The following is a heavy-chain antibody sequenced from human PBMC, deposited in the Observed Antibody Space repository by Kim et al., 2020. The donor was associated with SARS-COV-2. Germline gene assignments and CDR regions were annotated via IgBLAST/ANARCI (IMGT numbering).Heavy chain of an antibody. V-gene: IGHV3-11*05. J-gene: IGHJ4*02. CDR2: ISSNSGST. CDR3: AREVYYNFDY. Sequence: GGSLRLSCAASGFKFSDYYMTWIRQAPGKGLEWVSSISSNSGSTAYADSVKGRFTISRDNAKNSLYLQMNSLRAEVTAVYYCAREVYYNFDYWGQGALVTVSS. D-gene: IGHD2-8*01. CDR1: GFKFSDYY.